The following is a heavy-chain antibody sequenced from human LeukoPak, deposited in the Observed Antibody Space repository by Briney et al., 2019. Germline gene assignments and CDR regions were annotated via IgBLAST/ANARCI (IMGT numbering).Heavy chain of an antibody. J-gene: IGHJ4*02. CDR1: GASISSGTYY. CDR2: IYYSGST. V-gene: IGHV4-61*01. CDR3: ARARDYYGSGSYYNFDY. Sequence: SQTLSLTCTVSGASISSGTYYWSWIRQPPGKGLEWIGYIYYSGSTNYNPSLKSRVTISVDTSKNQFSLKLSSVTAADTAVYYCARARDYYGSGSYYNFDYWGQGTLVTVSS. D-gene: IGHD3-10*01.